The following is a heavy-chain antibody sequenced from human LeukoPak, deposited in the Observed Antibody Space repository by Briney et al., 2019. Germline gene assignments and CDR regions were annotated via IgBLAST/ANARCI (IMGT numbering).Heavy chain of an antibody. V-gene: IGHV4-59*01. Sequence: SETLSLTCTVSGGSINSYYWSWIRQPPGKGLEWIGYIYYAGSTNYNPSFKSRITISVDTSKNQFSLKLTSITAADTAVYYCARVRGGTYNHYFDYWGQGTLVTVSS. J-gene: IGHJ4*02. CDR1: GGSINSYY. CDR3: ARVRGGTYNHYFDY. CDR2: IYYAGST. D-gene: IGHD5-24*01.